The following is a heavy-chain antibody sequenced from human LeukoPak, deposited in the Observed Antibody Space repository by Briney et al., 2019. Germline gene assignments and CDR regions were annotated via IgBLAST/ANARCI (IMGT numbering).Heavy chain of an antibody. CDR2: RDT. CDR3: ARAPMGPHYFDY. D-gene: IGHD1-26*01. Sequence: RDTYYVDSVRGRFTISRDNAKNSLYLQLNSLRAEDTAVYYCARAPMGPHYFDYWGQGTLVTVSS. V-gene: IGHV3-7*01. J-gene: IGHJ4*02.